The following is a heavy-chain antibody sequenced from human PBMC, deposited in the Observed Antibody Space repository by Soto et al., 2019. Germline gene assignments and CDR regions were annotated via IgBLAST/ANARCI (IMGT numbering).Heavy chain of an antibody. V-gene: IGHV4-34*01. Sequence: QVQLQQWGAGLLKPSETLSLTCAVYGGSFSGYYWSWIRQPPGKGLEWIGEINHSGSTNYNPSLKSRVNISIDTSKNQFSLKLSPVTAADTAVYYCARRRAFDIVLYYMDVWGKGTTVTVSS. D-gene: IGHD2-8*01. CDR1: GGSFSGYY. CDR2: INHSGST. CDR3: ARRRAFDIVLYYMDV. J-gene: IGHJ6*03.